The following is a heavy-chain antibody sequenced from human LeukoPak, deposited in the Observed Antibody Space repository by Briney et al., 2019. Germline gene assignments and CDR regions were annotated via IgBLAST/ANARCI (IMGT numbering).Heavy chain of an antibody. J-gene: IGHJ4*02. CDR2: IIPIFGTA. V-gene: IGHV1-69*05. CDR3: ARSAYNWNYRPGFDY. CDR1: GGTFSSYA. D-gene: IGHD1-7*01. Sequence: LVKVSCKASGGTFSSYAISWVRQAPGQGLEWMGGIIPIFGTANYAQKFQGRVTITTDESTSTAYMELSSLRSEDTVVYYCARSAYNWNYRPGFDYWGQGTLVTVSS.